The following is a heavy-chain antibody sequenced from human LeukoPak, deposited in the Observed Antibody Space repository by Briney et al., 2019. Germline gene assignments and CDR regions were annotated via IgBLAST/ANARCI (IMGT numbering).Heavy chain of an antibody. CDR2: IYPGDSDT. V-gene: IGHV5-51*01. Sequence: PGESLKISCKGSGYSFTSYWIGWVRQMPGKGLEWMGIIYPGDSDTRYSPSFQGQVTISADKSVSTAYLQWSSLKASDTAMYYCARANYDILTGYYPFDYWGQGTLVTVSS. CDR1: GYSFTSYW. J-gene: IGHJ4*02. D-gene: IGHD3-9*01. CDR3: ARANYDILTGYYPFDY.